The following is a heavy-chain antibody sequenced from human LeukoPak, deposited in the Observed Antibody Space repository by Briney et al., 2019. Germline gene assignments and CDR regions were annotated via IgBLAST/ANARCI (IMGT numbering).Heavy chain of an antibody. CDR3: ARMSGSRLPGY. J-gene: IGHJ4*02. Sequence: GGSLRLSCAASGFTFSGYFMGWIRQAPGKGLEFVSFISSSGTATYYADSAKGRFTISRDDARNSLYLQMNSLRAEDTAVYYCARMSGSRLPGYWGQGTLVTVSS. CDR2: ISSSGTAT. D-gene: IGHD3-3*01. CDR1: GFTFSGYF. V-gene: IGHV3-11*04.